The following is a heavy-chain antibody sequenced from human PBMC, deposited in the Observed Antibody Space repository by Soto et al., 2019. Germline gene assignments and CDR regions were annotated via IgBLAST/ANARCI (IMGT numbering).Heavy chain of an antibody. J-gene: IGHJ5*01. CDR2: IDPSDSYT. D-gene: IGHD5-12*01. V-gene: IGHV5-10-1*01. CDR1: GYSFTSYW. Sequence: GESLKISCKGSGYSFTSYWISRVRQMPGKGLEWMGRIDPSDSYTNYSPSFQGHVTISADKSISTVYMELRSLRSDDTAVYFCAREGVPLATLPDNCFDSWGQGTLVTVSS. CDR3: AREGVPLATLPDNCFDS.